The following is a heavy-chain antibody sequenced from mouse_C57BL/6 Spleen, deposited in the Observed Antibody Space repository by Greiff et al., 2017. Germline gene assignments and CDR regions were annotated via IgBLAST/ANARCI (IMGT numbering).Heavy chain of an antibody. CDR2: IDPSDSYT. Sequence: QVQLQQPGAELVKPGASVKLSCKASGYTFTSYWMQWVKQRPGQGLEWIGEIDPSDSYTNYNQKFKGKATLTVDTSSSTAYMQLSSLTSEDSAVYYCARHYDYDGFAYWGQGTLVTVSA. J-gene: IGHJ3*01. CDR1: GYTFTSYW. CDR3: ARHYDYDGFAY. V-gene: IGHV1-50*01. D-gene: IGHD2-4*01.